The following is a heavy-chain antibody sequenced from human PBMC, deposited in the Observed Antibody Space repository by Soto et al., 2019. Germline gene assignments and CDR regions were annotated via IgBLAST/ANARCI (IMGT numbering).Heavy chain of an antibody. CDR3: ARRGYNYDDGFDY. CDR1: GYTFTSYG. CDR2: ISTYNGNT. D-gene: IGHD5-18*01. Sequence: QVQLVQSGAEVRKPGASVKVSCKASGYTFTSYGLTWVRQAPGQGLEWMGWISTYNGNTNYAQKLQGRVSMTTDTATSPAYLELRGLRSDDTAIYLCARRGYNYDDGFDYWCQGTLVTVSS. J-gene: IGHJ4*02. V-gene: IGHV1-18*01.